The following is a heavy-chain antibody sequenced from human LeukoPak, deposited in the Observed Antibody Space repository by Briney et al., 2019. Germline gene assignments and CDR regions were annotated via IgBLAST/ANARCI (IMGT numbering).Heavy chain of an antibody. CDR3: AKDTWGYYDYVWGSYRPNYFDY. D-gene: IGHD3-16*01. Sequence: GGSLGLSCAASGFTFDDYAMHWVRQAPGKGREWVSLISGDGGSTYYADSVKGRFTISRDNSKNSLYLQMNSLRTEDTALYYCAKDTWGYYDYVWGSYRPNYFDYWGQGTLVTFSS. CDR2: ISGDGGST. J-gene: IGHJ4*02. CDR1: GFTFDDYA. V-gene: IGHV3-43*02.